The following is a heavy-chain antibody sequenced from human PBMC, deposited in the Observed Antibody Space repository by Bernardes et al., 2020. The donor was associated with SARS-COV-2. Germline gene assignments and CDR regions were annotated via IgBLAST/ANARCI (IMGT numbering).Heavy chain of an antibody. V-gene: IGHV3-53*01. CDR1: RFTVSTNY. D-gene: IGHD5-18*01. CDR3: ARRGYSNTSPFDH. J-gene: IGHJ4*02. Sequence: GGSLRLSCEISRFTVSTNYMSWVRQAPGKGLEWVSGVFRANVFYADSVKGRFTIPKDNSENTLYLHMNSLRVEDTAVYYCARRGYSNTSPFDHWGQGTLVAVSS. CDR2: VFRANV.